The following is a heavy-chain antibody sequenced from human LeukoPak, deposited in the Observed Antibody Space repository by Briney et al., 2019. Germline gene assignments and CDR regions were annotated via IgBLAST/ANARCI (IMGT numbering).Heavy chain of an antibody. CDR2: IRYDGNNK. CDR3: AKGTVGAYEIDY. J-gene: IGHJ4*02. D-gene: IGHD1-26*01. Sequence: GGSLRLSCAASGFTFSSYGLHWVRQAPGRGLEWVACIRYDGNNKYYADSVKVRFTISRDNPKNTLYLQMNSLRTEDTAVYYCAKGTVGAYEIDYWGQGTLVTVSS. V-gene: IGHV3-30*02. CDR1: GFTFSSYG.